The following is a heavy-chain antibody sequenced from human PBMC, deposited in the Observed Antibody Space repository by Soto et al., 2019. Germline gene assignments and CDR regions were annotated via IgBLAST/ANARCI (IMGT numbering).Heavy chain of an antibody. J-gene: IGHJ4*02. CDR3: AARGYSYGQRIDY. CDR2: IIPILGIA. V-gene: IGHV1-69*02. CDR1: GGTFSSYT. D-gene: IGHD5-18*01. Sequence: QVQLVQSGAEVKKPGSSVKVSCKASGGTFSSYTISWVRQAPGQGLEWMGRIIPILGIANYAQKFQGRVTITSDKTTSTAYMELSSLRSEDTAVYYCAARGYSYGQRIDYWGQGTLVTVSS.